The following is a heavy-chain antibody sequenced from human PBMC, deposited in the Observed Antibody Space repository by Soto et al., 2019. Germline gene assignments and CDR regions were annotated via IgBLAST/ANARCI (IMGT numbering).Heavy chain of an antibody. V-gene: IGHV4-4*07. J-gene: IGHJ5*02. CDR2: IYTSGST. CDR1: C. CDR3: ARETCSSASRWFDP. D-gene: IGHD6-6*01. Sequence: CGSCIIQPAGKGLEWIGRIYTSGSTNYNPSLKSRVTMSVDTSKNQFSLKLSSVTAADTAVYYCARETCSSASRWFDPWGQGILVTASS.